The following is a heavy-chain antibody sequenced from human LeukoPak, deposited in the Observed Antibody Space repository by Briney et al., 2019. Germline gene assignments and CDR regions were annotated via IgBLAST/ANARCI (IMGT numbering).Heavy chain of an antibody. CDR3: ARAPRRHDDILTAWPARFDY. D-gene: IGHD3-9*01. J-gene: IGHJ4*02. CDR1: GCSISSGAYY. Sequence: SETLSLTCTVSGCSISSGAYYWSWIRQPAGKGLEWIGRISTSETTNYNPSLKSRITISVDTSKNQFSLKLSSLTAADTAVYYCARAPRRHDDILTAWPARFDYWGQGTLVTVSS. CDR2: ISTSETT. V-gene: IGHV4-61*02.